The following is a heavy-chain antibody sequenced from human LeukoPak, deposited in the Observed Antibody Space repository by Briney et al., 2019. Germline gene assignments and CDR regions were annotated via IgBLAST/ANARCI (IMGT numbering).Heavy chain of an antibody. CDR1: GFTFNIYS. J-gene: IGHJ4*02. Sequence: GGSLRLSCAASGFTFNIYSMNWVRQAPGRGLEWVSYIGHAGRITYYADSVKGRFTISRDNAKNSLSLQMDSLRDEDTAVYYCARDRGYCNGDNCYRFFDSWGQGTLVTVSS. D-gene: IGHD2/OR15-2a*01. CDR3: ARDRGYCNGDNCYRFFDS. V-gene: IGHV3-48*02. CDR2: IGHAGRIT.